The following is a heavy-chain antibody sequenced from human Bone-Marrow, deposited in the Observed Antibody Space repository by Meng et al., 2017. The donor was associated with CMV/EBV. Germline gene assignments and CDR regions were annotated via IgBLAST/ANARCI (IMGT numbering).Heavy chain of an antibody. CDR2: IRYDGSNK. J-gene: IGHJ4*02. CDR1: GFTFSSYG. Sequence: GESLKISCAASGFTFSSYGKHWVRQAPGKGLEWVAFIRYDGSNKYYADSVKGRFTISRDNSKNTLYLQMNSLRAEDTAVYYCAKNGAFSTSWAYYFDYWGQGTLVTVSS. CDR3: AKNGAFSTSWAYYFDY. V-gene: IGHV3-30*02. D-gene: IGHD2-2*01.